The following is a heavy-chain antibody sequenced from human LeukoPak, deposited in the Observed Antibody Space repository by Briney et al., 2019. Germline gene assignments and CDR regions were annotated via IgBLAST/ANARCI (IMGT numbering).Heavy chain of an antibody. V-gene: IGHV4-38-2*02. CDR3: ARGPAGIQLWLAY. CDR2: IYHSGST. CDR1: DYSISSAYY. D-gene: IGHD5-18*01. J-gene: IGHJ4*02. Sequence: SETLSLTCTVSDYSISSAYYWGWIRQPPGKGLEWIGSIYHSGSTYYNPSLKSRVTISVDTSKNQFSLKLSSVTAADTAVYYCARGPAGIQLWLAYWGQGTLVTVSS.